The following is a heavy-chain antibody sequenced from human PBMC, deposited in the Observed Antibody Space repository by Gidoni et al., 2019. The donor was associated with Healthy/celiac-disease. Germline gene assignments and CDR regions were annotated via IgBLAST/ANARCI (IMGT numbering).Heavy chain of an antibody. CDR1: GFPFSSYS. J-gene: IGHJ6*02. CDR3: ARGSQGVIHYYYGMDV. Sequence: EVQLVESGGGLVKPGGSLRLSCAASGFPFSSYSMNWVRQAPGKGLEWVSSISSSSSYIYYADSVKGRFTISRDNAKNSLYLQMNSLRAEDTAVYYCARGSQGVIHYYYGMDVWGQGTTVTVSS. V-gene: IGHV3-21*01. CDR2: ISSSSSYI. D-gene: IGHD3-10*01.